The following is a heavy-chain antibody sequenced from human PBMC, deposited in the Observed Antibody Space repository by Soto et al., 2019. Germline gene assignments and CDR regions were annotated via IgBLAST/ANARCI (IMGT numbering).Heavy chain of an antibody. CDR3: AKLDQYSSSQGY. V-gene: IGHV3-30*18. D-gene: IGHD6-13*01. CDR2: ISYDGSNT. CDR1: GFTFSSYV. J-gene: IGHJ4*02. Sequence: GSLRLSCAASGFTFSSYVMHWVREAPGKGLEWVAVISYDGSNTYYADSVKGRFTISRDNSKNTLYLQMNSLRAEDTAMYYCAKLDQYSSSQGYWGQGTLVTVSS.